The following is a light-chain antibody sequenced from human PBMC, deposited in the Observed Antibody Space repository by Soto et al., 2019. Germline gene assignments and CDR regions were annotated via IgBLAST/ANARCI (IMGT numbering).Light chain of an antibody. J-gene: IGKJ1*01. CDR3: QQYDSYSWT. V-gene: IGKV1-5*01. CDR2: DAS. CDR1: QSVSTF. Sequence: DIQMTQSPSTLSASAGDTVTITCRASQSVSTFLAWYQQKPGKAPKLLIFDASSLKSGVPSRFSASGSGTEFTLTISSLQPDDFATYYCQQYDSYSWTFGQGTKVDIK.